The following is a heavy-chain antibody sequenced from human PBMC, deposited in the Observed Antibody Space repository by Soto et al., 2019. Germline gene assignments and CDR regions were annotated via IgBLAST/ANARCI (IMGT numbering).Heavy chain of an antibody. Sequence: SQTLSLTCAISGDSVSGNSAAWNWIRQSPSRGLEWLGRTYYRSKWYNDYAVSVKSRITINPDTSKNQFSLQLDSVTPEDTAVYYCARDPEYSSSSFYYYGMDVWGQGTTVTVSS. CDR1: GDSVSGNSAA. J-gene: IGHJ6*02. V-gene: IGHV6-1*01. CDR3: ARDPEYSSSSFYYYGMDV. D-gene: IGHD6-6*01. CDR2: TYYRSKWYN.